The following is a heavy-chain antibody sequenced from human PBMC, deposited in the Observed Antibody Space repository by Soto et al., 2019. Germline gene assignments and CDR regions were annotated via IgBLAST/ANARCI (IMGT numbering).Heavy chain of an antibody. D-gene: IGHD3-3*01. CDR3: ATRTIFGVVIPVPGFDP. Sequence: ASVKVSCKVSGYTLTELSMHWVRQAPGKGLEWMGGFDPEDGETIYAQKFQGRVTMTEDTSTDTAYMELSSLRSEDTAVYYCATRTIFGVVIPVPGFDPWGQGTLVTVSS. V-gene: IGHV1-24*01. J-gene: IGHJ5*02. CDR2: FDPEDGET. CDR1: GYTLTELS.